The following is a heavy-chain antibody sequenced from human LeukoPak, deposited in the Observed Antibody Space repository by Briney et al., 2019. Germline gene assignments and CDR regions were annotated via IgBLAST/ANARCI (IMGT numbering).Heavy chain of an antibody. CDR3: ARDPTTMYYFDY. V-gene: IGHV4-39*07. D-gene: IGHD4-11*01. CDR2: IYYSGST. J-gene: IGHJ4*02. CDR1: GGSISRSRDY. Sequence: SETLSLTCTVSGGSISRSRDYWGWIRQPPGKGLEWIGSIYYSGSTYYNPSLKSRVTISVDTSKNQFSLKLSSVTAADTAVYYCARDPTTMYYFDYWGQGTLVTVSS.